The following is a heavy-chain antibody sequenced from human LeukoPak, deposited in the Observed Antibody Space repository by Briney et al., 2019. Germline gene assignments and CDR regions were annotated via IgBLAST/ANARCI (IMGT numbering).Heavy chain of an antibody. J-gene: IGHJ5*02. CDR2: IIPIFGTA. V-gene: IGHV1-69*05. D-gene: IGHD2-2*01. CDR1: GGTFSSYA. Sequence: ASVKVSCKASGGTFSSYAISWVRQAPGQGLEWMGGIIPIFGTANYAQKFQGRVTITTDESTSTAYMELSSLRSEDTAVYYCARRRSTQNWFDPWGQGTLVNVSS. CDR3: ARRRSTQNWFDP.